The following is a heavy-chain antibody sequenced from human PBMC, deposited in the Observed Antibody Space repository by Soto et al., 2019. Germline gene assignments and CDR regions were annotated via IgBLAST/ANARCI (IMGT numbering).Heavy chain of an antibody. CDR2: IQQDGSEK. J-gene: IGHJ6*02. Sequence: GGSLRLSCAASGFTFSSYWMTWVRQAPGKGLEWVANIQQDGSEKYYVDSVKGRFTISRDRAKNSLYLQMNSLRAEDTAVYYCARVRYGGNKDYYGMDVWGQGTTVTVSS. CDR1: GFTFSSYW. D-gene: IGHD4-17*01. V-gene: IGHV3-7*05. CDR3: ARVRYGGNKDYYGMDV.